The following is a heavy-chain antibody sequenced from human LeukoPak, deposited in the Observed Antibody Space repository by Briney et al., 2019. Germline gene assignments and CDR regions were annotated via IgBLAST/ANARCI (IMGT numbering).Heavy chain of an antibody. Sequence: ASVKVSCKASGYTFTSYGISWVRQAPGQGLEWMGWNSAYNGNTNYAQKLQGRVTMTTDTSTSTAYMELRSLRSDDTAVYYCARASPHAIVVVPAGFDYWGQGTLVTVSS. V-gene: IGHV1-18*04. CDR2: NSAYNGNT. D-gene: IGHD2-2*01. J-gene: IGHJ4*02. CDR3: ARASPHAIVVVPAGFDY. CDR1: GYTFTSYG.